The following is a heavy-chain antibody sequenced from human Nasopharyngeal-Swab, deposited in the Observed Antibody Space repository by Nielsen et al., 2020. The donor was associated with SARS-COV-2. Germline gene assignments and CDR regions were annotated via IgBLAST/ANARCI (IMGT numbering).Heavy chain of an antibody. Sequence: SETLSLTCSVSGDSIISYYWSWIRQPPGKGLEWIGYMYYSGSTSHNPSLKSRVTISVDTSKSQISLKLTSVTAADTAVYYCARPGGSGDPYWYFDLWGRGTLVTVSS. CDR3: ARPGGSGDPYWYFDL. CDR1: GDSIISYY. D-gene: IGHD3-16*01. CDR2: MYYSGST. J-gene: IGHJ2*01. V-gene: IGHV4-59*01.